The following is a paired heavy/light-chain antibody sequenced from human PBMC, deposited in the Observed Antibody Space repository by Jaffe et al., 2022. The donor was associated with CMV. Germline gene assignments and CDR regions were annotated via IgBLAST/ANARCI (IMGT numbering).Heavy chain of an antibody. D-gene: IGHD1-1*01. V-gene: IGHV3-48*03. CDR3: ARGILSSTYWRSPGETSVFDI. Sequence: EVQLVESGGGLVQPGGSLRLSCVASGFAFSSYEMNWARQAPGKGLEWVSYISTGGDTMYYADSVKGRFSISRDNAKNSLNLLMGSLRADDTAIYYCARGILSSTYWRSPGETSVFDIWGQGTMVTVSS. CDR2: ISTGGDTM. J-gene: IGHJ3*02. CDR1: GFAFSSYE.
Light chain of an antibody. CDR3: SSYTGSNNIYV. CDR1: SSDVGGRNY. V-gene: IGLV2-8*01. J-gene: IGLJ1*01. CDR2: EVS. Sequence: QSALTQPPSASGPPGQSVTISCTGTSSDVGGRNYVSWYQQHPGKAPKLMIFEVSKRPSGVPDRFSGSKSGNTASLTVSRLQAEDEADYYCSSYTGSNNIYVFGTGTKVTVL.